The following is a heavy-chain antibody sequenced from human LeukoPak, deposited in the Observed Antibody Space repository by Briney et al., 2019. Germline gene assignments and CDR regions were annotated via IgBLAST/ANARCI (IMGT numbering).Heavy chain of an antibody. V-gene: IGHV1-69*05. CDR1: GGTFSSYA. CDR3: ASTRLDSMVVTHGNWFDP. D-gene: IGHD4-23*01. J-gene: IGHJ5*02. Sequence: SVKVSCKASGGTFSSYAISWVRQAPGQGVEWMGRIIPIFGTANYTQKFQGRVTITTDESTSTAYMELTRLRSEDTAVYYCASTRLDSMVVTHGNWFDPWGQGTLVTVSS. CDR2: IIPIFGTA.